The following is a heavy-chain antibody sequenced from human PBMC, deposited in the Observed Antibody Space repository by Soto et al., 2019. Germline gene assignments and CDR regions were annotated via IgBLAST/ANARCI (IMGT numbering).Heavy chain of an antibody. D-gene: IGHD1-26*01. CDR2: VNHSGST. J-gene: IGHJ6*03. V-gene: IGHV4-34*01. Sequence: SETLSLPCAVDGGSFRGFYWSWIRQTPGKGLEWIGEVNHSGSTNYNPSLKSRVTISVDTSKNQFSLKLTSVTAADTAVYYCGNIPPAGGKRGYYYYLEVWLKGTSVTVS. CDR3: GNIPPAGGKRGYYYYLEV. CDR1: GGSFRGFY.